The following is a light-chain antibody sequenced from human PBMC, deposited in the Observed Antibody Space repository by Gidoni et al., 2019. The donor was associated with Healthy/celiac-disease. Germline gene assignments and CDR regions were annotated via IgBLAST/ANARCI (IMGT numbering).Light chain of an antibody. CDR2: DDS. CDR3: QVWDSSSEVV. J-gene: IGLJ2*01. Sequence: SYVLTQPPSVSVVPGQTARITCGGNNIGRKSVHWYQQKPGQAPVLVVYDDSDRPPGIPERFSGSNAGNTATLTISRVEDGDEADYYCQVWDSSSEVVFGGGTKLTVL. CDR1: NIGRKS. V-gene: IGLV3-21*02.